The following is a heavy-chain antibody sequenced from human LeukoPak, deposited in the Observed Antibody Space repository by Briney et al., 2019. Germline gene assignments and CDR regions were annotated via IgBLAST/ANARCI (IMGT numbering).Heavy chain of an antibody. J-gene: IGHJ4*02. D-gene: IGHD3-10*01. CDR2: IYTSGST. Sequence: SETLSLTCTVSGGSISSYYWSWIRQPAGKGLEWIGRIYTSGSTNYNPSLKSRVTMSVDTSKNQFSLKLSSVTAADTAVYYCARGRYGSGSYSPHYFDYWGQGTLVTVSS. CDR1: GGSISSYY. V-gene: IGHV4-4*07. CDR3: ARGRYGSGSYSPHYFDY.